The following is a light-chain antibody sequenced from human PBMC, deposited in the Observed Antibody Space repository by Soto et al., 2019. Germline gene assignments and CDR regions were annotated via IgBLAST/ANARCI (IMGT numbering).Light chain of an antibody. J-gene: IGLJ3*02. Sequence: QSALTQPPSASGSPGQSVTISCTGTSGDIGGYDYVSWYQQHPGKAPKLMIYEVTKRPLGVPDRFSGSKSGNTASLTISGLQAEDEADYYCSSYTSTATRVFGGGTKLTVL. V-gene: IGLV2-8*01. CDR1: SGDIGGYDY. CDR2: EVT. CDR3: SSYTSTATRV.